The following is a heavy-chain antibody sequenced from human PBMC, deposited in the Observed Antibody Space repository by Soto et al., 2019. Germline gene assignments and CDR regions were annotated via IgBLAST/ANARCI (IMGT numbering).Heavy chain of an antibody. V-gene: IGHV3-33*01. CDR3: ASSEEIVVGGYGMDV. Sequence: GGSLRLSCAASGFTFSSYGMHWVRQAPGKGLEWVAVIWYDGSNKYYADSVKGRFTISRDNSKNTLYLQMNSLRAEDTAVYYCASSEEIVVGGYGMDVWGQGTTVTVSS. CDR2: IWYDGSNK. CDR1: GFTFSSYG. D-gene: IGHD3-22*01. J-gene: IGHJ6*02.